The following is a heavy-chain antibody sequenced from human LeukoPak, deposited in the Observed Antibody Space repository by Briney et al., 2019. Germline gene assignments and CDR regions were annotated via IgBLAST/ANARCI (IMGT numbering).Heavy chain of an antibody. V-gene: IGHV3-48*01. CDR2: ISVTSSTI. CDR1: GFTLSGFS. Sequence: GGSLRLSCAASGFTLSGFSMNWVRQAPGKGLEWVSYISVTSSTIYYADSVNGRFTISRDNAKNSLYLQMNSLRLEDTALYYCANGPTASGYFSYFDYWGQGTPVTVSS. D-gene: IGHD3-22*01. J-gene: IGHJ4*02. CDR3: ANGPTASGYFSYFDY.